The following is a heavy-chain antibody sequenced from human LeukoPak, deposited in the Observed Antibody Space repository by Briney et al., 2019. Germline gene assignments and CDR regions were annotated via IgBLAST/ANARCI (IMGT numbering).Heavy chain of an antibody. CDR2: ISYDGSNK. Sequence: GGSLRLSCAASGFTFSSYAMHWVRQAPGKGLEWVAVISYDGSNKYYADSVKGRFTISRDNSKNTLYLQMNSLRAEDTAVYYCAREGRTYYYDSSAHDPFDYWGQGTLVTVSS. V-gene: IGHV3-30-3*01. CDR1: GFTFSSYA. CDR3: AREGRTYYYDSSAHDPFDY. J-gene: IGHJ4*02. D-gene: IGHD3-22*01.